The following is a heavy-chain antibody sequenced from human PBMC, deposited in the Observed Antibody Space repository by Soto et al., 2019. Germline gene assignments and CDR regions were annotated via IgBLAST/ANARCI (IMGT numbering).Heavy chain of an antibody. D-gene: IGHD4-17*01. CDR3: ACPRQDYGDRAYDH. Sequence: SETLSLTCSVSGGSISGSYWSWIRQSPGKGLEWLGYVYYTGSTNYSPSLRSRVSISVDTSKNEFSLKASDTAMYYCACPRQDYGDRAYDHWGQGTLVTVSS. J-gene: IGHJ4*02. CDR2: VYYTGST. CDR1: GGSISGSY. V-gene: IGHV4-59*12.